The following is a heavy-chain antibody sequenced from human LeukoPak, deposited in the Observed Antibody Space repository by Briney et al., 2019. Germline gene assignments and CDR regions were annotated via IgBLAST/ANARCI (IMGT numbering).Heavy chain of an antibody. D-gene: IGHD3-9*01. CDR2: IYYSGST. CDR3: ARHGEYYDILTGYSTDWYFDL. CDR1: GGSISSSSYY. Sequence: SETLSLTCTVSGGSISSSSYYWGWIRQPPGKGLEWIGSIYYSGSTYYNPSLKSRVTISVDTSKNRFSLKLSSVTAADTAVYYCARHGEYYDILTGYSTDWYFDLWGRGTLVTVSS. V-gene: IGHV4-39*01. J-gene: IGHJ2*01.